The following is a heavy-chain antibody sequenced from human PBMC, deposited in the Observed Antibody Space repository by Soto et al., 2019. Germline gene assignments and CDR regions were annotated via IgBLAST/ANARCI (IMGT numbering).Heavy chain of an antibody. Sequence: GGSLRLSCAASGFTFSSYAMSWVRQAPGKGLEWVSDIRGSGYSTHHADSVKGRFTISRDNSKNTLYLQMNSLRAEDTAVYYCTTDSYITSIIVRFDYWGHGTLVTVSS. V-gene: IGHV3-23*01. CDR3: TTDSYITSIIVRFDY. CDR1: GFTFSSYA. D-gene: IGHD3-22*01. J-gene: IGHJ4*01. CDR2: IRGSGYST.